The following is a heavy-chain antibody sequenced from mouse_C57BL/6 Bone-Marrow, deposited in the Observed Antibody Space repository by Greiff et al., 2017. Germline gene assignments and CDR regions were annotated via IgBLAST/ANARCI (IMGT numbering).Heavy chain of an antibody. J-gene: IGHJ3*01. CDR2: IYPRSGNT. V-gene: IGHV1-81*01. D-gene: IGHD2-3*01. Sequence: VQLQQSGAELARPGASVKLSCKASGYTFTSYGISWVKQRTGPGLEWIGEIYPRSGNTYYNEKFKGKATLTADKSSSTAYMELRSLTSEDSAVYFCAREGYYRFAYWGQGTLVTVSA. CDR1: GYTFTSYG. CDR3: AREGYYRFAY.